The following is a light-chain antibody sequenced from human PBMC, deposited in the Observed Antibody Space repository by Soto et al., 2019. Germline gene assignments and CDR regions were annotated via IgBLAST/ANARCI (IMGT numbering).Light chain of an antibody. J-gene: IGKJ3*01. Sequence: EIVMTQSPATLSVSPGERATLSCRASQSVSSNLAWYQQKPGQAPRLLLYGASTRATGIPARFSGSGSGTEFTLTISSLQSEDFAVYYCQQYNNLPFTFGPGTKVDIK. CDR2: GAS. CDR1: QSVSSN. V-gene: IGKV3-15*01. CDR3: QQYNNLPFT.